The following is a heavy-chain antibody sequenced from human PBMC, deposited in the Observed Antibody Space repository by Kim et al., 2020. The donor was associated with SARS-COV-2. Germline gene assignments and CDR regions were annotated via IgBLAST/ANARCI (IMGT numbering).Heavy chain of an antibody. CDR2: IDNDGTTT. V-gene: IGHV3-74*01. Sequence: GGSLRLSCAASGFSFSEWWMDWVRQAPGKGPEWVARIDNDGTTTLYADSVKGRFTISRDNSKNTLYLQITGLRADDTGVYYCTRGPFWGQGTLVTASS. J-gene: IGHJ4*02. CDR3: TRGPF. CDR1: GFSFSEWW.